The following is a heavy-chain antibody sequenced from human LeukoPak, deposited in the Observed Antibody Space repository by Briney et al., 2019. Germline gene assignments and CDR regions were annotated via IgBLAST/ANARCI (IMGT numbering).Heavy chain of an antibody. CDR2: ISSSGSTI. Sequence: PGGSLRLSCAASGFTFSRYNMNRVRQAPGKALAFISHISSSGSTIYYADSVKGRFTISRDNTKNSFYLQMNSLRAEDTAVYYCATEGYYYDSGGFSLFDYWGQGTLVTVSS. D-gene: IGHD3-22*01. J-gene: IGHJ4*02. V-gene: IGHV3-48*01. CDR3: ATEGYYYDSGGFSLFDY. CDR1: GFTFSRYN.